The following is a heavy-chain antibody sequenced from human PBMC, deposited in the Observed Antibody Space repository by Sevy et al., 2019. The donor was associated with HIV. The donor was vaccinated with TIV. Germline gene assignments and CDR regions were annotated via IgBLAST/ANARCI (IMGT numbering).Heavy chain of an antibody. CDR1: GYTFTTYY. V-gene: IGHV1-46*03. CDR2: INPRGGGT. Sequence: ASVKVSCKASGYTFTTYYMHWVRQAPGQGLEWMGIINPRGGGTSYAQKFQGRVTMTRDTSTSTVYLELSSLRSEDTALYYCTKDVVATPNYYSGLDVWGQGTTVTVSS. D-gene: IGHD2-15*01. CDR3: TKDVVATPNYYSGLDV. J-gene: IGHJ6*02.